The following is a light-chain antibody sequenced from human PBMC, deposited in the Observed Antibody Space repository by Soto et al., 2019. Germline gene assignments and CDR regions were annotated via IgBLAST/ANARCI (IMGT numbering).Light chain of an antibody. CDR1: QSVLYSSNSKSD. J-gene: IGKJ1*01. V-gene: IGKV4-1*01. Sequence: DIVMTQSPDSLAVSLGERATINCKSSQSVLYSSNSKSDLSWYQQKPGQPPKLLIYLASTRESGVPDRFSGSGSGTDFTLTISSLQAEDVAVYYCQQYHTTPWTFGQGTKVEIK. CDR2: LAS. CDR3: QQYHTTPWT.